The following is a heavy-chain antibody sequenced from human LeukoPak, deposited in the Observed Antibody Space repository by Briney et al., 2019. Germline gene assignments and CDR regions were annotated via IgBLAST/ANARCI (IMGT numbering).Heavy chain of an antibody. V-gene: IGHV3-21*01. CDR2: ISSSSNHI. CDR3: ARPVAGAFDY. Sequence: GRSLRLSCAASGFTFSGYSMNWVRQAPGKGLEWVSSISSSSNHISYADSVMGRFTISRDNAKNSLYLQMNSLRAEDTAVYYCARPVAGAFDYWGQGALVTVSS. CDR1: GFTFSGYS. J-gene: IGHJ4*02. D-gene: IGHD6-19*01.